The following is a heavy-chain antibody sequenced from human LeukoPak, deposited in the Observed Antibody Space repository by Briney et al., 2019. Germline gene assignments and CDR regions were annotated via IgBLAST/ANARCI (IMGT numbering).Heavy chain of an antibody. CDR3: AREGTS. CDR1: GGSISGYY. V-gene: IGHV4-59*12. Sequence: SETLSLTCTVSGGSISGYYWSWIRQPPGKGLEWIGYIYYSGSTNYNPSLKSRVTISVDTSKNQFSLKLSSVTAADTAVYYCAREGTSWGQGTLVTVSS. D-gene: IGHD3-10*01. J-gene: IGHJ5*02. CDR2: IYYSGST.